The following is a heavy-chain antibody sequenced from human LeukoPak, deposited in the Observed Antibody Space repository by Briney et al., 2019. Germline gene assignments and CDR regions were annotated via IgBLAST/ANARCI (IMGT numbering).Heavy chain of an antibody. CDR2: ISWNSGSI. Sequence: QPGGSLRLSCAASGFTFDDYAMHWVRQAPGKGLEWVSGISWNSGSIGYADSVKGRFTISRDNAKNSLDLQMNSLRAEDTALYYCAKANVLRYFDWLEYFDYWGQGTLVTVSS. CDR3: AKANVLRYFDWLEYFDY. D-gene: IGHD3-9*01. V-gene: IGHV3-9*01. CDR1: GFTFDDYA. J-gene: IGHJ4*02.